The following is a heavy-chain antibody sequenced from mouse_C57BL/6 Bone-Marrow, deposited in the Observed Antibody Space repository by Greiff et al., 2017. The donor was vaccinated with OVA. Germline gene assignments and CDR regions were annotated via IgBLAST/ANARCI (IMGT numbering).Heavy chain of an antibody. CDR2: ISNGGGST. CDR3: ARLDAMDY. V-gene: IGHV5-12*01. J-gene: IGHJ4*01. Sequence: DVKLVESGGGLVQPGGSLKLSCAASGFTLSDFYMYWIRQTPEKRLEWVAYISNGGGSTYYPDTVKGRFTISRDNAKNTLYLQMSRLKSEDTAMYYCARLDAMDYWGQGTSVTVSS. CDR1: GFTLSDFY.